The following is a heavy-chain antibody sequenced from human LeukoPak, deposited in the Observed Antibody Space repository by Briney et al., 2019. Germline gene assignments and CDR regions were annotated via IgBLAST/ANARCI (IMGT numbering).Heavy chain of an antibody. D-gene: IGHD3-22*01. CDR3: ARDPVHYYDTSGYWSY. V-gene: IGHV1-18*01. Sequence: ASVKVSCKASGYSFSSYGISWVRQAPGQGLECMGWISAYDGNTNYAQKLQGRVTMTTDKSTGTAYMELRSLRSDDTAVYYCARDPVHYYDTSGYWSYWGQGTLVTVSP. J-gene: IGHJ4*02. CDR2: ISAYDGNT. CDR1: GYSFSSYG.